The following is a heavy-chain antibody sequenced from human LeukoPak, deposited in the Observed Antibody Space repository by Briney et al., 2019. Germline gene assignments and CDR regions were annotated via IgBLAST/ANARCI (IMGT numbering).Heavy chain of an antibody. CDR1: GYTFTSYD. J-gene: IGHJ6*03. CDR2: MNPNSGNT. Sequence: ASVKVSCKASGYTFTSYDINWVRQATGQGLEWMGWMNPNSGNTGYAQKFQGRVTMTRNTSISTAYMELSSLRSEDTAVYYCARVRLETVTPGLGYYYYMDVWGKGTTVTVSS. V-gene: IGHV1-8*01. CDR3: ARVRLETVTPGLGYYYYMDV. D-gene: IGHD4-17*01.